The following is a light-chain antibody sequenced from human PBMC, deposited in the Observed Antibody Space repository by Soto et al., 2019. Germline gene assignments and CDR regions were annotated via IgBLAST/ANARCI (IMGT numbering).Light chain of an antibody. J-gene: IGLJ1*01. V-gene: IGLV2-14*01. CDR2: EVS. CDR3: SSYSRSGTLYV. Sequence: QSALAQPASVSGSPGQSITISCTGTSSDIGAYNYVSWYQHHPGKAPKLMISEVSNRPSGVSNRFSGSKSGNTASLTISGLQAEDEADYYCSSYSRSGTLYVFGPGTKLTVL. CDR1: SSDIGAYNY.